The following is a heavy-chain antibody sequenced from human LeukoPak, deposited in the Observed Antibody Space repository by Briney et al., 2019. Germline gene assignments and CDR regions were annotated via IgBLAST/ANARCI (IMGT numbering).Heavy chain of an antibody. J-gene: IGHJ4*02. CDR2: VSGSGRIT. V-gene: IGHV3-23*01. Sequence: PGGPLRLSCAASGFTFSSYDVSWVRQAPGKGLEWVSAVSGSGRITYYADSVKGRFTISRDNSRNTLYLQMNRLRAGDTAVYYCAKRGGYYYDYWGQGTLVTVSS. D-gene: IGHD2-15*01. CDR3: AKRGGYYYDY. CDR1: GFTFSSYD.